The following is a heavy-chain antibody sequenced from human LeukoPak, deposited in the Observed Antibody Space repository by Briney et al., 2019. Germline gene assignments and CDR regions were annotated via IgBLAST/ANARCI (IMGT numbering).Heavy chain of an antibody. J-gene: IGHJ4*02. CDR2: IHPKSGDT. CDR3: ARDHNWGPDY. D-gene: IGHD7-27*01. V-gene: IGHV1-2*02. CDR1: GYTFTDHY. Sequence: ASVKVSLISSGYTFTDHYFHWLRQAPGQGLEWMGWIHPKSGDTNYAERFQGRVSLTRDTSISTAYMELSSLRSDDTAVYYCARDHNWGPDYWGRGTLVSVSS.